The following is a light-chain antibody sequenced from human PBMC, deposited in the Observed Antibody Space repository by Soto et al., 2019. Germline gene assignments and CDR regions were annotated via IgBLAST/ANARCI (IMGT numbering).Light chain of an antibody. CDR2: DAS. V-gene: IGKV3-20*01. Sequence: EIVLTQSPGTLSLSPGERATLSCRASQGISSRYLAWYQQKPGQAPRLLIYDASNRATGIPDRFSGSGSGTDFTLTISRLESEDFAGYYCQQYGSSPWTFGQGTKVEIK. CDR3: QQYGSSPWT. CDR1: QGISSRY. J-gene: IGKJ1*01.